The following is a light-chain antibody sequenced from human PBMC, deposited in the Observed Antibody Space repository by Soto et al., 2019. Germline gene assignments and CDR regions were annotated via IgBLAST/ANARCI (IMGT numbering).Light chain of an antibody. J-gene: IGLJ3*02. Sequence: QSALTQPPSASGSPGQSVTISCTGTSSDVGGYNYVSWYQQHPGKAAKLMIYEVSKRPSGVPDRFSGSKSGNTASLTVSGLQAEGEADYYCSSYAGSNEEFGRGTKLTVL. CDR2: EVS. V-gene: IGLV2-8*01. CDR1: SSDVGGYNY. CDR3: SSYAGSNEE.